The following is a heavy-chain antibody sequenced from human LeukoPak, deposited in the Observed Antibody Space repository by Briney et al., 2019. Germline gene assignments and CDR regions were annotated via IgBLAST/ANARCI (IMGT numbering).Heavy chain of an antibody. V-gene: IGHV4-59*08. Sequence: SETLSLTCTVSGGSFSSDYWSWVRQPPGEGLEWIGYIYASGSTPYNPSLKSRVTLSVDTPKSQFALKLNSVTAADTAVYYCARHGTTVTSYAMDVWGQGTTVTVSS. CDR1: GGSFSSDY. CDR3: ARHGTTVTSYAMDV. CDR2: IYASGST. D-gene: IGHD4-11*01. J-gene: IGHJ6*02.